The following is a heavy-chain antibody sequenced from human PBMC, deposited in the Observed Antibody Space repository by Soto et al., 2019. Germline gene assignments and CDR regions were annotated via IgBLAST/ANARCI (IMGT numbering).Heavy chain of an antibody. V-gene: IGHV4-31*03. CDR3: AREYTYGSNFFDC. D-gene: IGHD5-18*01. CDR2: ISHSGST. CDR1: GCSISSAAYY. J-gene: IGHJ4*02. Sequence: QVQLQESGPGLVKPSQTLSLSCTVSGCSISSAAYYWSWIRQHPGKGLEWIGYISHSGSTYYTPSLKSRVIISADTSKNLFSLNLTSVPAADTAVYYCAREYTYGSNFFDCWGQGALVTVSS.